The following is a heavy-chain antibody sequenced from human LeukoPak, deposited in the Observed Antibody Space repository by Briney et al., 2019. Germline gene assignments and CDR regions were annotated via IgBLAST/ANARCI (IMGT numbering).Heavy chain of an antibody. CDR2: INHSGST. CDR3: ARHVRFAGFGDYVGF. D-gene: IGHD3-10*01. Sequence: SETLSLTCAVYGGSFSGYYWSWIRQPPGKGLEWIGEINHSGSTNYNPSLKSRVTISVDTSKNQFSLKLSSVTAADTAMYYCARHVRFAGFGDYVGFWGQGTQVTVSS. V-gene: IGHV4-34*01. J-gene: IGHJ4*02. CDR1: GGSFSGYY.